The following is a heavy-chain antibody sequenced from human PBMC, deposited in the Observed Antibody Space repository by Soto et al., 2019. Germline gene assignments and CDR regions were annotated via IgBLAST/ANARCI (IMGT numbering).Heavy chain of an antibody. V-gene: IGHV1-58*01. CDR1: GCTFTSSA. Sequence: SVKVSCKASGCTFTSSAVQWVRQARGQRLEWIGWIVVGSGNTNYAQKFQERVTITRDMSTSTAYMELSSLRSEDTAVYYCAAARDPHSSGWYHWFDPWGQGTLVTVSS. CDR3: AAARDPHSSGWYHWFDP. CDR2: IVVGSGNT. D-gene: IGHD6-19*01. J-gene: IGHJ5*02.